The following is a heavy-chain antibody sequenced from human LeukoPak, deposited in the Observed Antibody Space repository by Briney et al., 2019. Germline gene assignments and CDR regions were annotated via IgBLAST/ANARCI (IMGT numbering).Heavy chain of an antibody. CDR2: IYYSGST. J-gene: IGHJ5*02. Sequence: SETLSLTCTVSGGSISSSSYYWGWTRQPPGKGLGWIGSIYYSGSTYYNPALKSRVTISVDTSKNQFSLKLSSVTGADTAVYYCAKTPITILNWFDPWGQGTLVTVFS. D-gene: IGHD3-9*01. V-gene: IGHV4-39*01. CDR3: AKTPITILNWFDP. CDR1: GGSISSSSYY.